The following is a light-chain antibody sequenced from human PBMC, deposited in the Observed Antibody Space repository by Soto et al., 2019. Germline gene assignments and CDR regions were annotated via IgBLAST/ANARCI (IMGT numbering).Light chain of an antibody. CDR1: QSIWSW. CDR2: DVS. Sequence: DLPITPSPSTLSASVGGRDPITCRASQSIWSWLAWYQQKPGKAPKLLIYDVSSLESGVPSRFSGSGFGTEFTLTISSLQPDDLATYYCQQYHTFWTVGQGTKVDI. CDR3: QQYHTFWT. J-gene: IGKJ1*01. V-gene: IGKV1-5*01.